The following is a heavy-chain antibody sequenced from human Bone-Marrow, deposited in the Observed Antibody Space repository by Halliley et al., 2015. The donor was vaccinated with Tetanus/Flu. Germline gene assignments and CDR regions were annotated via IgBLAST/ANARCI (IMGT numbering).Heavy chain of an antibody. CDR3: AGVMVVSEGETKCYFDY. V-gene: IGHV4-59*12. Sequence: TLSLTCNVSRGSINNYYWSWIRHPPRKGLEWVGQIYHTGRTNYNPSLKSGVIISIDRTRTQFALKVSSVTTADTAIYYCAGVMVVSEGETKCYFDYWGQGTLGTVSS. CDR2: IYHTGRT. J-gene: IGHJ4*02. D-gene: IGHD2-15*01. CDR1: RGSINNYY.